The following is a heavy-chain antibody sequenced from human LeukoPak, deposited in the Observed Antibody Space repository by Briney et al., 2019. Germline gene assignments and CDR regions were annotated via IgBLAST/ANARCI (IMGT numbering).Heavy chain of an antibody. CDR1: GFIFSSYA. Sequence: GGSLRLSCAASGFIFSSYAMHWVRQAPGKGLEWVAIIWFDGSNKYLADSVKGRFTISRDNSKNALYLQMNSLRAEDTALYYCARGLGYSCGYGIDYWGQGTLVTVSS. D-gene: IGHD5-18*01. V-gene: IGHV3-33*01. J-gene: IGHJ4*02. CDR3: ARGLGYSCGYGIDY. CDR2: IWFDGSNK.